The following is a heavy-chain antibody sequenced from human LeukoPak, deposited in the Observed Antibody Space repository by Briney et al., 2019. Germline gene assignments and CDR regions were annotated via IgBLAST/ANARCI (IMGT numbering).Heavy chain of an antibody. V-gene: IGHV3-23*01. J-gene: IGHJ5*02. CDR1: AFTISIYA. Sequence: ARSRRLSCAASAFTISIYAMSCVRQAPRSWLEWVSAISCSGGSTFYADSVKGRFSMSRDNFKHTLYLQMTSLIADETAIYVCAAGGGNTFNPWGQGTLVIVSS. CDR2: ISCSGGST. D-gene: IGHD4-23*01. CDR3: AAGGGNTFNP.